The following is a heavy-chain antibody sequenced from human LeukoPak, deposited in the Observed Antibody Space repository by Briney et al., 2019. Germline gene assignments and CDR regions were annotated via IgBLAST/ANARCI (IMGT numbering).Heavy chain of an antibody. Sequence: SETLSLTCTVSGGSISSYYWSWIRQPPGKGLEWIGYIYYSGSTNYNPSLKSRVTISVDTSKNQFSLKLSSVIAADTAVYYCARDLPGYYYDSSGPDHAFDIWGQGTMVTVSS. J-gene: IGHJ3*02. CDR3: ARDLPGYYYDSSGPDHAFDI. V-gene: IGHV4-59*01. CDR2: IYYSGST. CDR1: GGSISSYY. D-gene: IGHD3-22*01.